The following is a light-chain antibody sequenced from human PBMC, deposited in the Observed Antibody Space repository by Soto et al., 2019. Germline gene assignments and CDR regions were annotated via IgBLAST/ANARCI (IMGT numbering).Light chain of an antibody. V-gene: IGKV3-20*01. J-gene: IGKJ1*01. CDR2: GAS. CDR3: QQRKT. Sequence: EIVVAQSPGTLSLSPEERATQSCRASQSVSSSYLAWYQQKPGQAPRLLIYGASSRATGIPDRFSGSGSGTDFSLTISRLEPEDFAVYYCQQRKTFGQGTKVDIK. CDR1: QSVSSSY.